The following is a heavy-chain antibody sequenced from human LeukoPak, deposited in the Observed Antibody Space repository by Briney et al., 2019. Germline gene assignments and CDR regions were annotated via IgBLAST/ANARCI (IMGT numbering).Heavy chain of an antibody. CDR3: ARGGWYPESFQH. J-gene: IGHJ1*01. V-gene: IGHV4-59*01. Sequence: SETLSLTCTVSGGSISSYYWNWIRKPPGKGLEWIGYIYYSGSTNYNPSLNSRVTISVDTSKNQFSLKLSSVTAADTAVYYCARGGWYPESFQHWGQGALVTVSS. CDR1: GGSISSYY. CDR2: IYYSGST. D-gene: IGHD6-19*01.